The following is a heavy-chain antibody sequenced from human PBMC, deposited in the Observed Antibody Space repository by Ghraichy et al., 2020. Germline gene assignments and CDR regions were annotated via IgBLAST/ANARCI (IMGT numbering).Heavy chain of an antibody. CDR3: ARDLGSDYDFWSGYDRTDYYYGMDV. CDR1: GGTFSSYA. Sequence: SVKVSCKASGGTFSSYAISWVRQAPGQGLEWMGGIIPIFGTANYAQKFQGRVTITADESTSTAYMELSSLRSEDTAVYYCARDLGSDYDFWSGYDRTDYYYGMDVWGQGTTVTVSS. CDR2: IIPIFGTA. V-gene: IGHV1-69*13. D-gene: IGHD3-3*01. J-gene: IGHJ6*02.